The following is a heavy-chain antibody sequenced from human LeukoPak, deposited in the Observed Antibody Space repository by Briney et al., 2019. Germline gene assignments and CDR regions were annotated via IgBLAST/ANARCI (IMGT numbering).Heavy chain of an antibody. D-gene: IGHD3-22*01. J-gene: IGHJ4*02. V-gene: IGHV4-39*01. Sequence: SETLSLTCTVSGGSISSSSYYWGWIRQPPGQGLEWIGSIYYSGSTYYNPSLKSRVTISVDTSKNQFSLKLSSVTAADTAVYCCARHIAYYYDSSGQARYFDYWGQGTLVTVSS. CDR3: ARHIAYYYDSSGQARYFDY. CDR2: IYYSGST. CDR1: GGSISSSSYY.